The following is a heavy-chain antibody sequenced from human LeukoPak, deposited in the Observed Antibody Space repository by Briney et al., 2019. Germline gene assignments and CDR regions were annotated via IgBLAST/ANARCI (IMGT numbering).Heavy chain of an antibody. J-gene: IGHJ4*02. D-gene: IGHD2-2*02. CDR2: IIPIFGTA. CDR1: GYTLTELS. Sequence: GASVKVSCKVSGYTLTELSMHWVRQAPGKGLEWMGGIIPIFGTANYAQKFQGRVTITADESTSTAYMELSSLRSEDTAVYYCARPNFKYCSSTSCYTPAFDYWGQGTLVTVSS. CDR3: ARPNFKYCSSTSCYTPAFDY. V-gene: IGHV1-69*13.